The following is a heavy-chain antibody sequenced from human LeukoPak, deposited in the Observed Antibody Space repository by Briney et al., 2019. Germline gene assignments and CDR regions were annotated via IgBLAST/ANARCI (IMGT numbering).Heavy chain of an antibody. Sequence: KPSETLSLTCAVYGGSFSGYYWSWIRRPPGKGLEWIGEINHSGSTNYNPSLKSRVTISVDTSKNQFSLKLSSVTAADTAVYYCARLVNCSSTSCAGYFDYWGQGTLVTVSS. V-gene: IGHV4-34*01. CDR3: ARLVNCSSTSCAGYFDY. CDR1: GGSFSGYY. D-gene: IGHD2-2*01. J-gene: IGHJ4*02. CDR2: INHSGST.